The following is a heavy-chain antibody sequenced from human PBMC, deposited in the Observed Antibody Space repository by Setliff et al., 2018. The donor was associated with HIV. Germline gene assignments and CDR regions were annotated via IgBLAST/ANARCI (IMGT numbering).Heavy chain of an antibody. J-gene: IGHJ5*02. V-gene: IGHV4-31*03. CDR2: IYYSGST. D-gene: IGHD3-10*02. CDR1: GGSTTSGGYY. Sequence: SETLSLTCSVSGGSTTSGGYYWSWIRQHPGKGLEYIGYIYYSGSTYYNPSLKSRVTMSIDTSTQQFFLNVTSVTAADTAVYYCAGFSYNFRVYRLDHWGQGA. CDR3: AGFSYNFRVYRLDH.